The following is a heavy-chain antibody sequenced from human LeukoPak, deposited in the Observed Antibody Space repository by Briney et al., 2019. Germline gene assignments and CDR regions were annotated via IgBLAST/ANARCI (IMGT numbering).Heavy chain of an antibody. CDR1: GFTFGSYW. V-gene: IGHV3-7*05. J-gene: IGHJ4*02. Sequence: HPGGSLRLSCGASGFTFGSYWMNWVRQAPGKGLEWVANIKHDGKEKYYVESVKGRFTIPRDNTKNSLFLLMNSLRAEDTAVYYCVRVIRSYSGNYFYFDFWGQGTLVTVSS. CDR2: IKHDGKEK. D-gene: IGHD1-26*01. CDR3: VRVIRSYSGNYFYFDF.